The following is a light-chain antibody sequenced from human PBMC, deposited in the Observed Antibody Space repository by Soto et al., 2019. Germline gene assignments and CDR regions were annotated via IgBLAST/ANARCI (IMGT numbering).Light chain of an antibody. V-gene: IGKV3-20*01. J-gene: IGKJ3*01. CDR2: GAS. Sequence: EVVVTQSPVTLYLSPGERATLSCRASQSFSSPYLAWYQQNPGQPPRLLIYGASSRATDIPDRFIGSGAGTEFTLTIARLAPEDFAMYYCQQNGSSPFTFGPGNKVHI. CDR1: QSFSSPY. CDR3: QQNGSSPFT.